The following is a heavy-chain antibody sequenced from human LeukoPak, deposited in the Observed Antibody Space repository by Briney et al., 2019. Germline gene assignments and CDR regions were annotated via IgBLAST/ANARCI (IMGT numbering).Heavy chain of an antibody. Sequence: PSETLSLTCAVYGGSFSGYYWSWIRQPPGKGLEWIGEINHSGSTNYNPSLSSRVTVSVHTSKNQWSLKLSSVTAADTAVYYCARQWLVSPLFDYWGQGTLVTVSS. CDR2: INHSGST. CDR1: GGSFSGYY. J-gene: IGHJ4*02. D-gene: IGHD6-19*01. V-gene: IGHV4-34*01. CDR3: ARQWLVSPLFDY.